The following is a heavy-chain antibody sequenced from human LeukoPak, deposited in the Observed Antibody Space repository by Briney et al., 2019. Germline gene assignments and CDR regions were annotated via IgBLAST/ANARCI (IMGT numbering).Heavy chain of an antibody. Sequence: GASVKVSCKASGYTFTKYGITWVRQAPGQGLEWMGKINPSGGSTSYAQKFQGRVTMTRDTSTNTVYMELSSLRSEDTAVYYCARGLRPTGIFDYWGQGTLVTVSS. CDR3: ARGLRPTGIFDY. D-gene: IGHD4-11*01. V-gene: IGHV1-46*01. J-gene: IGHJ4*02. CDR2: INPSGGST. CDR1: GYTFTKYG.